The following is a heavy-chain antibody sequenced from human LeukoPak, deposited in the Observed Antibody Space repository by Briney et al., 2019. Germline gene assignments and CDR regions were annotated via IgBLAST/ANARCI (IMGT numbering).Heavy chain of an antibody. CDR2: ISYDGSNK. Sequence: PGRSLRLSRAASGFTFSSYAMHWVRQAPGKGLEWVAVISYDGSNKYYADSVKGRFTISRDNSKNTLYLKMSSLAGEDTAVYYCARYLGSYVDYWGQGTLVTVSS. CDR1: GFTFSSYA. CDR3: ARYLGSYVDY. V-gene: IGHV3-30*14. J-gene: IGHJ4*02. D-gene: IGHD3-16*01.